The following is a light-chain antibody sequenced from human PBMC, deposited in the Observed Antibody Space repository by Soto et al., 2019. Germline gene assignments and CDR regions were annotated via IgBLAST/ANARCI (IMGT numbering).Light chain of an antibody. V-gene: IGKV3-20*01. CDR3: QQYVTSSPRT. CDR2: GIS. J-gene: IGKJ1*01. CDR1: HTISSSY. Sequence: EIVLTQSPGTLSLSPGERATLSCRASHTISSSYLACYQQKPGQAPSRLMYGISRRATGIPDRFSVSGSGTDFTLTITRLEPEDFAVYYCQQYVTSSPRTFGQGTKVDIK.